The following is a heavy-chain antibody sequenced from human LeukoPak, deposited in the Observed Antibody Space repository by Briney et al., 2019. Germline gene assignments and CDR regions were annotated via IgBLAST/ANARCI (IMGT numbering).Heavy chain of an antibody. J-gene: IGHJ2*01. V-gene: IGHV4-39*07. D-gene: IGHD1-26*01. CDR2: IYYSGNS. Sequence: SESLSLTCTVSGGSISSDHYYWGWIRQPPGKGLEWIGSIYYSGNSYYNPSLKSRVTMSVDTSKNQFSLKVSSVTAADTAVYYCAGPAGTYWYFDLWGRGTLVTVSS. CDR3: AGPAGTYWYFDL. CDR1: GGSISSDHYY.